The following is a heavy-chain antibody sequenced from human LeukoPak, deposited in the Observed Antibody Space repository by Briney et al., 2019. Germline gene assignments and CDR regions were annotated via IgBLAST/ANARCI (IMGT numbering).Heavy chain of an antibody. V-gene: IGHV3-48*03. CDR1: GFTFSSYE. D-gene: IGHD3-16*02. J-gene: IGHJ4*02. CDR2: ISSSGSTI. CDR3: ARCPYDYVWGSYRLRGFDY. Sequence: GGSLRLSCAASGFTFSSYEMNWVPQSPGKGLEWVSYISSSGSTIYYADSVKGRFTISRDNAKNSLYLQMNSLRAEDTAVYYCARCPYDYVWGSYRLRGFDYWGQGTLVTVSS.